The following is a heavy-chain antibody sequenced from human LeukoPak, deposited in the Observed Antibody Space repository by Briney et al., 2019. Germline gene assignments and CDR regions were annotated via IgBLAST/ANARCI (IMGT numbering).Heavy chain of an antibody. J-gene: IGHJ4*02. D-gene: IGHD3-22*01. V-gene: IGHV4-34*01. CDR1: GGSFSGYY. CDR3: ARVDSGGYLDFDS. CDR2: INHSGST. Sequence: SETLSLTCTVYGGSFSGYYWNWTRQPPGKGLEWIGEINHSGSTNYNPSLKSRVTISIDTSKKQFSLKLSSVTAADTAVYYCARVDSGGYLDFDSWGQGTLVTVSS.